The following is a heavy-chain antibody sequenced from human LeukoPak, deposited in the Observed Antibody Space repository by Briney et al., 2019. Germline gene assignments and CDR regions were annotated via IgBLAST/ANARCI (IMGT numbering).Heavy chain of an antibody. J-gene: IGHJ3*02. CDR3: ATVIGGGYYLGDAFDT. Sequence: PGGSLRLSCAASGITFNTYWLHWVRQVPEKGLVWLSGINSDGRTTKYADSVKGRFIISRDNAKNTLYLQMSSLRAEDTAVYYCATVIGGGYYLGDAFDTWGQGTMVTVSS. CDR1: GITFNTYW. D-gene: IGHD3-3*01. V-gene: IGHV3-74*03. CDR2: INSDGRTT.